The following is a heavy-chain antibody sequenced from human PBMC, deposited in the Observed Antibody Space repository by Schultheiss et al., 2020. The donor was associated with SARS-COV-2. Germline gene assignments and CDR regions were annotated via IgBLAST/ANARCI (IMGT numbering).Heavy chain of an antibody. D-gene: IGHD5/OR15-5a*01. Sequence: GESLKISCAASGFAVSSNYMSWVRQAPGKGLEWVSVIYSDDTTHYADSVKGRFTISRDNLKNTLYLQMNSLRGEDTAVYYCASALSLRVMTLGIDCWGQGTLVTVSS. CDR3: ASALSLRVMTLGIDC. V-gene: IGHV3-53*01. CDR1: GFAVSSNY. CDR2: IYSDDTT. J-gene: IGHJ4*02.